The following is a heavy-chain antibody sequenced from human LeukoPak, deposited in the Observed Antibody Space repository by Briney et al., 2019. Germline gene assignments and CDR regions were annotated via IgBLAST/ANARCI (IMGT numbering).Heavy chain of an antibody. Sequence: GGSLRLSCAASGFTFSSYAMSWVRQAPGKGLEWVAVISYDGSNKYYADSVKGRFTISRDNSKNTLYLQMNSLRAEDTAVYYCARAFVEMATITYDYYGMDVWGQGTTVTVSS. CDR2: ISYDGSNK. CDR3: ARAFVEMATITYDYYGMDV. D-gene: IGHD5-24*01. J-gene: IGHJ6*02. V-gene: IGHV3-30-3*01. CDR1: GFTFSSYA.